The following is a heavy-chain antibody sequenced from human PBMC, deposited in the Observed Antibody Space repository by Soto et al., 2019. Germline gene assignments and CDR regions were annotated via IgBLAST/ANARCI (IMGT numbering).Heavy chain of an antibody. CDR3: ARTVGSVPAAMGEFDY. D-gene: IGHD2-2*01. J-gene: IGHJ4*02. CDR1: VGTFSSYA. Sequence: QVQLVQSGAEVKKPGSSVKVSCKASVGTFSSYAISWVRQAPGQGLEWMGGIIPIFGTANYAQKFQGRVTITADESTRTAYMELSSLRAEDTAVYYCARTVGSVPAAMGEFDYWGQGTLVTVSS. CDR2: IIPIFGTA. V-gene: IGHV1-69*12.